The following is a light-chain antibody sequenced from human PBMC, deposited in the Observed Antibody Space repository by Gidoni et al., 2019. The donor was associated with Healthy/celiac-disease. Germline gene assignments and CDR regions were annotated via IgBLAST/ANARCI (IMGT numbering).Light chain of an antibody. V-gene: IGKV1-33*01. J-gene: IGKJ4*02. Sequence: IQMTQSPSSLSASVGARVTITCQASQDISNYLNWYQQKPGKAPRRLIYDASNLERGVPSRFSGSGSGTDFTFNISRLQPEDIATYYCKQVDNIPLTFXGXTKVEIK. CDR2: DAS. CDR3: KQVDNIPLT. CDR1: QDISNY.